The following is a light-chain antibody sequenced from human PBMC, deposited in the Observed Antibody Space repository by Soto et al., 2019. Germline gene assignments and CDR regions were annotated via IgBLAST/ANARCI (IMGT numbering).Light chain of an antibody. V-gene: IGLV2-14*01. CDR1: SSDFGAYNY. CDR3: TSYTSGSLYV. CDR2: NVS. J-gene: IGLJ1*01. Sequence: QSALTQPASVSGSPGQSITISCTGTSSDFGAYNYVSWYQQYPGKVPKLLIYNVSNRPSGVSNRFSGSKSGNTASRTISGLQAEDEADYFCTSYTSGSLYVFGTGTKVTVL.